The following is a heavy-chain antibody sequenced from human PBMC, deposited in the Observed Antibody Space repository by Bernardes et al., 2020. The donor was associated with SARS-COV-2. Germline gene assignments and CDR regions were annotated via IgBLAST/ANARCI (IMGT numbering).Heavy chain of an antibody. CDR1: GNTFTSYA. Sequence: SVKVFCKTSGNTFTSYAVIWVRQAPGQGLECMGGIIPLFGTTTYAQNFQGRVTIAADESTSTVYMELSSLRSEDTAMYYCARSGTYPDAFDIWGQGTMVNVSS. CDR3: ARSGTYPDAFDI. CDR2: IIPLFGTT. J-gene: IGHJ3*02. D-gene: IGHD1-26*01. V-gene: IGHV1-69*01.